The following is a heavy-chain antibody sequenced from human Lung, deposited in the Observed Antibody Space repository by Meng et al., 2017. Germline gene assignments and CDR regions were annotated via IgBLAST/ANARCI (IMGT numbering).Heavy chain of an antibody. Sequence: VQYHXXGTVXFSPSDNLPXPVAVDGRSSSGSSWRWIRQSPAKGLEWIGKINHGGSTNYNPSLESRVTISVDTPKNQFSLRLTSMTVADTAVYYCARERHSTIIRGVIDFWGQGALVTVSS. CDR2: INHGGST. J-gene: IGHJ4*02. D-gene: IGHD3-10*01. V-gene: IGHV4-34*01. CDR3: ARERHSTIIRGVIDF. CDR1: GRSSSGSS.